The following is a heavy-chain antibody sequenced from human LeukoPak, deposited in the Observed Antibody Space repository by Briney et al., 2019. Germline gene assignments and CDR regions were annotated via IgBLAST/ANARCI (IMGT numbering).Heavy chain of an antibody. D-gene: IGHD5-24*01. CDR1: GFTFSSYE. CDR2: ISSSDGTI. Sequence: PGGSLRLSCAASGFTFSSYEMNWVRQAPGKGLEWVSYISSSDGTIYYADSVKGRFTISRDNAKISLYLQMNSLRAGDTAVYYCARTIEMATISYFDYWGQGTLVTVSS. CDR3: ARTIEMATISYFDY. J-gene: IGHJ4*02. V-gene: IGHV3-48*03.